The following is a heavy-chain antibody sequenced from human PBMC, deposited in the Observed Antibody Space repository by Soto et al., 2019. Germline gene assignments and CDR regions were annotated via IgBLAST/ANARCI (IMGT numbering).Heavy chain of an antibody. CDR1: GFTFSSYS. CDR2: ISSSSSYI. CDR3: ALGYCSSTSCLYYYYGMDV. D-gene: IGHD2-2*01. J-gene: IGHJ6*02. V-gene: IGHV3-21*01. Sequence: GGSLRLSCAASGFTFSSYSMDWVRQAPGKGLEWVSSISSSSSYIYYADSVKGRFTISRDNAKNSLYLQMNSLRAEDTAVYYCALGYCSSTSCLYYYYGMDVWGQGTTVTVSS.